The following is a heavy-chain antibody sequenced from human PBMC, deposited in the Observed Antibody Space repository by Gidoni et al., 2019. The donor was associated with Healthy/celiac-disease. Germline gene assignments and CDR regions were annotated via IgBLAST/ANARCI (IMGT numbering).Heavy chain of an antibody. Sequence: EVQLLESGGGLVQPGGSLRLSCAASGFTFSSYAISWVRQAPGKGLEWVSAISGSGGSTYYADSVKGRFTISRDNSKNTLYLQMNSLRAEDTAVYYCAKDPIVREGMDVWGQGTTVTVSS. CDR2: ISGSGGST. J-gene: IGHJ6*02. CDR1: GFTFSSYA. CDR3: AKDPIVREGMDV. D-gene: IGHD2-8*01. V-gene: IGHV3-23*01.